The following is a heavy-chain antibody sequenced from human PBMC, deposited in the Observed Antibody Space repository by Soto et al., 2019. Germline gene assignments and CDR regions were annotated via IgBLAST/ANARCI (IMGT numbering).Heavy chain of an antibody. CDR3: ARDRGGLRFLEWLLFDWYFDL. Sequence: EVQLVESGGGLVKPGGSLRLSCAASGFTFSSYSMNWVRQAPGKGLEWVSSISSSSSYIYYADSVKGRFTISRDNAKKSLFLPMNRLRAEDTAVYYCARDRGGLRFLEWLLFDWYFDLWGRGTLVTVSS. D-gene: IGHD3-3*01. CDR2: ISSSSSYI. J-gene: IGHJ2*01. V-gene: IGHV3-21*01. CDR1: GFTFSSYS.